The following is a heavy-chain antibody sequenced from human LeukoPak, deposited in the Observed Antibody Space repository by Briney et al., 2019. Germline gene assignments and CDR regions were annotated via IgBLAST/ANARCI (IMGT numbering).Heavy chain of an antibody. J-gene: IGHJ4*02. CDR1: GGSISSGGYS. CDR3: ARVVPAATFDY. V-gene: IGHV4-30-2*01. D-gene: IGHD2-2*01. Sequence: PSETLSLTCAVSGGSISSGGYSWSWTRQPPGKGLEWIGYIYHSGSTYYNPSLKSRVTISVDRSKNQFSLKLSSVTAADTAVYYCARVVPAATFDYWGQGTLVTVSS. CDR2: IYHSGST.